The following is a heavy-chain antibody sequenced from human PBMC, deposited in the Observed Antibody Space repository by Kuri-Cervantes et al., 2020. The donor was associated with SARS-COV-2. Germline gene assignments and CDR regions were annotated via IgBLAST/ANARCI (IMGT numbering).Heavy chain of an antibody. V-gene: IGHV3-48*01. CDR3: AKDQNLDVVVVPAA. CDR2: ISSSSSTI. CDR1: GFTFSSYS. J-gene: IGHJ5*02. D-gene: IGHD2-15*01. Sequence: GESLKISCAASGFTFSSYSMNWVRQAPGKGLEWVSYISSSSSTIYYADSVKGRFTISRDNSKNTLYLQMNSLRAEDTAVYYCAKDQNLDVVVVPAAWGQGSLVTVSS.